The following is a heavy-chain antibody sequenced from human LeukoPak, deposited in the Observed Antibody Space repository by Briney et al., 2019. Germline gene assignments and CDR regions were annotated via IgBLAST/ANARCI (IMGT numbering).Heavy chain of an antibody. D-gene: IGHD3-16*02. V-gene: IGHV3-21*01. CDR2: ISSSSSYI. Sequence: PGGSLRLSCAASGFTFSSYGMSWVRQAPGKGLEWVSYISSSSSYIYYADSVKGRFTISRDNAKNSLYLQMNSLRAEDTAVYYCARVIAFRGYMDVWGKGITVTVSS. CDR1: GFTFSSYG. J-gene: IGHJ6*03. CDR3: ARVIAFRGYMDV.